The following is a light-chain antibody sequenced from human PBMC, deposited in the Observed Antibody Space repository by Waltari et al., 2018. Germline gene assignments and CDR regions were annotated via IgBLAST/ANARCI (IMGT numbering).Light chain of an antibody. Sequence: QTVVTQEPSLTVSPGGTVTLPCTPPTWAVISNYYQNWFQQKPGQAPTSLIYDTNKRHFWTPARFSGSLLGGKAALTLSRALPEDEADYYCALYYGNARWVFGGGTKLTVL. J-gene: IGLJ3*02. CDR3: ALYYGNARWV. CDR2: DTN. CDR1: TWAVISNYY. V-gene: IGLV7-43*01.